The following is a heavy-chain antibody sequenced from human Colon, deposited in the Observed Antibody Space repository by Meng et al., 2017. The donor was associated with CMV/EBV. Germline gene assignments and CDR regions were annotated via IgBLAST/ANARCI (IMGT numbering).Heavy chain of an antibody. J-gene: IGHJ6*02. CDR2: IYYSGST. Sequence: SETLSLTCTVSGGSISSYYWSWIRQPPGKGLEWIGYIYYSGSTNYNPSPKSRVTISVDTSKNQFSLKLSSVTAADTAVYYCARVPLGELLSYYGMDVWGQGTTVTVSS. V-gene: IGHV4-59*01. CDR3: ARVPLGELLSYYGMDV. D-gene: IGHD1-26*01. CDR1: GGSISSYY.